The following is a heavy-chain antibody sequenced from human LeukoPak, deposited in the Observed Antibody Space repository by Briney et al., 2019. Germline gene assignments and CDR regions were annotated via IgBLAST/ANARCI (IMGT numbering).Heavy chain of an antibody. CDR2: INPNSGGT. Sequence: EASVKVSCKASGYTFTGYYMHWVRQAPGQGLEWMGWINPNSGGTNYAQKFQGRVTMTRDTSISTAYMELSRLRSDDTAVYYCATGDYYSSGSYYNYWGQGTLVTVSS. J-gene: IGHJ4*02. CDR3: ATGDYYSSGSYYNY. D-gene: IGHD3-10*01. CDR1: GYTFTGYY. V-gene: IGHV1-2*02.